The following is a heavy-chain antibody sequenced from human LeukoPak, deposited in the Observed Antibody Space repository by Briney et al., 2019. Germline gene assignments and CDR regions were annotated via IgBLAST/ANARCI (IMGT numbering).Heavy chain of an antibody. CDR1: SFSFRSYW. CDR3: ARVIMGASNWFDP. D-gene: IGHD1-26*01. Sequence: GGSLRLSCAASSFSFRSYWVHWVRQAPGKGLVWVSRINTDGSSTNYADSVKGRFTISRDNAKNTLYLQMNSLRAEDTAVYYCARVIMGASNWFDPWGQGTLVTVSS. J-gene: IGHJ5*02. V-gene: IGHV3-74*01. CDR2: INTDGSST.